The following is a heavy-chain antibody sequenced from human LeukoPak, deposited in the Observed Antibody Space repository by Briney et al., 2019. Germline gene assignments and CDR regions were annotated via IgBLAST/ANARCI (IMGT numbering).Heavy chain of an antibody. CDR2: IYYSGST. D-gene: IGHD4-23*01. Sequence: AETLSLTCAVSGVSISSSSNYWGWIRQPPGKGLEWVGSIYYSGSTCYNPSLKSRVTRSVNTSKSQFSLKLSSVTAPDTAVYYCASCTVVTSYYYYGMDGWGQGTTVTVS. CDR1: GVSISSSSNY. J-gene: IGHJ6*02. CDR3: ASCTVVTSYYYYGMDG. V-gene: IGHV4-39*07.